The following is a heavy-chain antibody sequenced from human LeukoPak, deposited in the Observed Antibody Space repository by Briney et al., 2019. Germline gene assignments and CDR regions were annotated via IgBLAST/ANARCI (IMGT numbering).Heavy chain of an antibody. V-gene: IGHV3-48*03. CDR2: ISSSGSTI. Sequence: GGSLRLSCAASGFTFCSYEMNWVRQAPGKGLEWVSYISSSGSTIYYADSVKGRFTISRDNAKNSLYLQMNSLRAEDTAVYYCARDSAGDYFPHDYYGMDVWGKGTTVTVSS. J-gene: IGHJ6*04. CDR1: GFTFCSYE. CDR3: ARDSAGDYFPHDYYGMDV. D-gene: IGHD4-17*01.